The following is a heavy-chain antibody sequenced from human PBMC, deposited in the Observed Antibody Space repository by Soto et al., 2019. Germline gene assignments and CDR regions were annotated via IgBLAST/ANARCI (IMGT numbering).Heavy chain of an antibody. Sequence: ASVKVSCKASGYTFTSYAMHWVRQAPGQRLEWMGWINAGNGNTKYSQKFQGRVTITRDTSASTAYMELSSLRSEDTAVYYCARDRKTKAGYIAVAGRQGHWGQGTRVT. J-gene: IGHJ4*02. CDR2: INAGNGNT. CDR3: ARDRKTKAGYIAVAGRQGH. V-gene: IGHV1-3*01. D-gene: IGHD6-19*01. CDR1: GYTFTSYA.